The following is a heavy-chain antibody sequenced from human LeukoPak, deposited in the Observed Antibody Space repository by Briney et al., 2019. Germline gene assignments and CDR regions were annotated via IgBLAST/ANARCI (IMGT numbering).Heavy chain of an antibody. CDR3: ARDPSLRTTADY. CDR1: EFFFTNYG. D-gene: IGHD1-1*01. CDR2: ISYDGGNQ. J-gene: IGHJ4*02. Sequence: GGSLRLSCIALEFFFTNYGMHWFRKAPAKGLEWVALISYDGGNQYYADSVRGRFTISRDNSKNTLSLQMNSLKTEDTAVYYCARDPSLRTTADYWGQGTLVTVSS. V-gene: IGHV3-30*03.